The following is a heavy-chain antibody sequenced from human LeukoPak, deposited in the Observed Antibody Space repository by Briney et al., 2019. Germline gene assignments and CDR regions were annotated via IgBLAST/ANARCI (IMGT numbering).Heavy chain of an antibody. J-gene: IGHJ4*02. Sequence: GGSLRLSCAASGFTFSSYWMNWVRQAPGKGLVWVSRIASEGSSTTYADSVKGRFSISRDNAKNTLYLQMNSLRVEDTAVYYCARGRPHGNDYWGQGTLVTVSS. D-gene: IGHD4-23*01. CDR2: IASEGSST. CDR1: GFTFSSYW. CDR3: ARGRPHGNDY. V-gene: IGHV3-74*01.